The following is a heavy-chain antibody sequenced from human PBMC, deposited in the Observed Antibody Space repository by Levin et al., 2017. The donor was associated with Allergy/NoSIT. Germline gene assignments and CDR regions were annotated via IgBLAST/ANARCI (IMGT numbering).Heavy chain of an antibody. J-gene: IGHJ6*03. D-gene: IGHD3-16*01. Sequence: PGGSLRLSCAGSGFSFSSYGMHWVRQAPGKGPEWVAVISYDGSNKYYVDSLEGRFTISRDNFKNTLYLQMNSLGVEDTAVYYCARDIGERVGLKYYYYMDVWGKGTTVIVSS. CDR3: ARDIGERVGLKYYYYMDV. CDR1: GFSFSSYG. CDR2: ISYDGSNK. V-gene: IGHV3-33*01.